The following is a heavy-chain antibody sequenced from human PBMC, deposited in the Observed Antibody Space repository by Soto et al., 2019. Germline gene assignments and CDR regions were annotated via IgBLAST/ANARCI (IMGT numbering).Heavy chain of an antibody. CDR1: GGSVSSGSYY. CDR2: IYYST. CDR3: ARDYRASYPAYYYYGMDV. V-gene: IGHV4-31*03. D-gene: IGHD3-16*02. Sequence: SETLSLTCTVSGGSVSSGSYYWSWIRQPPGKGLEWIGYIYYSTYYNPSLKSRVTISVDTSKNQFSLKLSSVTAADTAVYYCARDYRASYPAYYYYGMDVWGQGTTVTVSS. J-gene: IGHJ6*02.